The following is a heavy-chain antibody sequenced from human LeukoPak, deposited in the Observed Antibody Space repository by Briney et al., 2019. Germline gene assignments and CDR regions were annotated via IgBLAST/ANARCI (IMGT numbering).Heavy chain of an antibody. CDR2: IKQDGSEK. CDR1: GFTFSSYW. D-gene: IGHD3-3*01. Sequence: GGSLRLSCAASGFTFSSYWMSWVRQAPGKGLEWVANIKQDGSEKYYVDSVKGRFTISRDNAKNSLYLQMNSLKAEDTAVYYCAKIHSNFMYYDFWSGYYITGVFDYWGQGTLVTVSS. CDR3: AKIHSNFMYYDFWSGYYITGVFDY. V-gene: IGHV3-7*03. J-gene: IGHJ4*02.